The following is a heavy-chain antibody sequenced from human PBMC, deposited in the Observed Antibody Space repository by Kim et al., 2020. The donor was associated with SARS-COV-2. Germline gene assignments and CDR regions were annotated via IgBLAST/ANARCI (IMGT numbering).Heavy chain of an antibody. CDR3: ARGIYNCGSTSCYYYGMDV. Sequence: SETLSLTCAVYGGSFSGYYWSWIRQPPGKGLEWIGEINHSGSTNYNPSLKSRVTISVDTSKNQFSLKLSSVTAADTAVYYCARGIYNCGSTSCYYYGMDVWSQGTTVTVSS. CDR2: INHSGST. D-gene: IGHD2-2*01. V-gene: IGHV4-34*01. CDR1: GGSFSGYY. J-gene: IGHJ6*02.